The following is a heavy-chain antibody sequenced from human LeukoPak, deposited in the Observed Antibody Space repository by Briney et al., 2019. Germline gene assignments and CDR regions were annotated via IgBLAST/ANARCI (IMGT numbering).Heavy chain of an antibody. CDR2: ISTSSRYI. J-gene: IGHJ5*02. V-gene: IGHV3-21*01. CDR3: ARADCSSSTCYLRRSWFDP. Sequence: PGGPLRLSCAASGFTLSNYDMNWLPEAPGKGREWLSYISTSSRYIYYKDSVRGRFTISRDDAENSLYLEMNSLRAEDTAVYYCARADCSSSTCYLRRSWFDPWGQGTLVTVSS. D-gene: IGHD2-2*01. CDR1: GFTLSNYD.